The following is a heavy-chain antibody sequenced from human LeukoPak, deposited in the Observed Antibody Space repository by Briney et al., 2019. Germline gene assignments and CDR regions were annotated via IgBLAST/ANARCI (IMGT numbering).Heavy chain of an antibody. V-gene: IGHV3-64*01. CDR3: ARGPGVTYYYYYYMDV. D-gene: IGHD2-21*02. CDR2: ISSNGGST. J-gene: IGHJ6*03. Sequence: GGSLRLSCAASGFTFNSYAMHWVRQAPGKGLEYVSAISSNGGSTYYANSVKGRFTISRDNSKNTLFLQMGSLRPEDMAVCYCARGPGVTYYYYYYMDVWGKGTTVTVSS. CDR1: GFTFNSYA.